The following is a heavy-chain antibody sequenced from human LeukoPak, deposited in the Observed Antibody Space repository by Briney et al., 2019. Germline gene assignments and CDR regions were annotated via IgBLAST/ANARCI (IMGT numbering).Heavy chain of an antibody. CDR2: ISSSGSTI. V-gene: IGHV3-48*03. J-gene: IGHJ4*02. CDR3: ASEHCTNGVCSFDY. CDR1: GFTFSSYE. D-gene: IGHD2-8*01. Sequence: GGSLRLSCAASGFTFSSYEMNWVRQAPGKGLEWVSYISSSGSTIYYADSVKGRFTISRDNAKNSLYLQMNSLRAEDTAVYYCASEHCTNGVCSFDYWGQGTLVTVSS.